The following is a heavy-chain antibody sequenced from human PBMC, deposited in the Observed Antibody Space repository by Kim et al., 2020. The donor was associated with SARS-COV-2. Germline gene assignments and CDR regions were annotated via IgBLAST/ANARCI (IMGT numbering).Heavy chain of an antibody. V-gene: IGHV3-7*04. J-gene: IGHJ5*02. D-gene: IGHD5-12*01. CDR3: ARDRAYSCVDA. Sequence: YEASRGGRFTISRDNAKNSCYLQMHSRRVDDTAVYYCARDRAYSCVDAWGQGTLVTVSS.